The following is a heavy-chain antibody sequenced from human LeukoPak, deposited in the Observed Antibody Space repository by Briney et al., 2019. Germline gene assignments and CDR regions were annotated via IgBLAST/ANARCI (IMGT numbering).Heavy chain of an antibody. CDR2: ISGSGGST. Sequence: GGSLRLSCAASGFTFTSYAMSWVRQAPGKGLEWVSVISGSGGSTYYAGSVKGRFTISRDNSKNTLYLQLNSLRAEDTAVYYCAKNGWEVVTAYFDYWGQGTLVTVSS. CDR3: AKNGWEVVTAYFDY. CDR1: GFTFTSYA. D-gene: IGHD2-21*02. J-gene: IGHJ4*02. V-gene: IGHV3-23*01.